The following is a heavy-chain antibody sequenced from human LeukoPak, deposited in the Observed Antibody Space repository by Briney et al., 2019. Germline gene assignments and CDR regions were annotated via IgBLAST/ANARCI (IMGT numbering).Heavy chain of an antibody. Sequence: PGGSLRLSCAASGFTFSSYAMSWVRPAPGRGLEWVSAISGSGGSTYYADSVRGRFTISRDNSKNTLYLQMNSLRAEDTAVYYCAKGGMSPVDYWGQGTLVTVSS. J-gene: IGHJ4*02. CDR1: GFTFSSYA. D-gene: IGHD6-13*01. CDR3: AKGGMSPVDY. V-gene: IGHV3-23*01. CDR2: ISGSGGST.